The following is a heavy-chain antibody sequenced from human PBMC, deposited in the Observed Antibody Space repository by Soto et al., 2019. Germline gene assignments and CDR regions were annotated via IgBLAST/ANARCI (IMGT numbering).Heavy chain of an antibody. Sequence: GGSLRLSCAASGFTFSSYAMSGVRQAPGKGLEWVSAISGSGGSTYYADSVKGRFTISRDNSKNTLYLQMNSLRAEDTAVYYCAKDWYYYDSSGTFDYWGQGTLVTVSS. D-gene: IGHD3-22*01. J-gene: IGHJ4*02. CDR1: GFTFSSYA. CDR2: ISGSGGST. CDR3: AKDWYYYDSSGTFDY. V-gene: IGHV3-23*01.